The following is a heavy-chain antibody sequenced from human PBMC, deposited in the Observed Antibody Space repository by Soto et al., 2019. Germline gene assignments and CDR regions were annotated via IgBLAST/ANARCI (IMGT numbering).Heavy chain of an antibody. J-gene: IGHJ4*02. CDR1: GGSISSYY. CDR2: IYYSGST. CDR3: ARDHIRDGYNYFDY. D-gene: IGHD5-12*01. V-gene: IGHV4-59*01. Sequence: SETLSLTCTVSGGSISSYYWSWIRQPPGKGLEWIGYIYYSGSTNYNPSLKSRVTISVVTSKNQFSLKLSSVTAADTAVYYCARDHIRDGYNYFDYWGQGTLVTVSS.